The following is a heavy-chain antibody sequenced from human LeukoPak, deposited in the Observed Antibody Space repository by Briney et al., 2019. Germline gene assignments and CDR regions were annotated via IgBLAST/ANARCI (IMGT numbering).Heavy chain of an antibody. CDR2: ISSASITI. CDR3: ARDYYRSGSYAVDF. D-gene: IGHD3-10*01. V-gene: IGHV3-48*01. J-gene: IGHJ4*02. CDR1: GFTFYKYS. Sequence: GGSLRLSCAASGFTFYKYSMNWLRLAPGKGLEWVSHISSASITIYYADSVKGRFTISRDNAKSSLYLHMTSLRAEDTALYYCARDYYRSGSYAVDFWGQGTLVTVSS.